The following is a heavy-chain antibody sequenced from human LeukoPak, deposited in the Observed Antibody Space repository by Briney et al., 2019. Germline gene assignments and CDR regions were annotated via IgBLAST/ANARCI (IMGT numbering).Heavy chain of an antibody. D-gene: IGHD6-19*01. CDR2: IYYSGST. J-gene: IGHJ4*02. Sequence: PSETLSLTCAVYGGSFSGYYWGWIRQPPGKGLEWIGSIYYSGSTYYNPSLKSRVTISVDTSKNQFSLKLSSVTAADTAVYYCARPWVSVAGTSHDDYWGQGTLVTVSS. CDR3: ARPWVSVAGTSHDDY. CDR1: GGSFSGYY. V-gene: IGHV4-39*01.